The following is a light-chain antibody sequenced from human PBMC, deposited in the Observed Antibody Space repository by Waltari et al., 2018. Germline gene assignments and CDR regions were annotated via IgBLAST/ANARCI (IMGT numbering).Light chain of an antibody. J-gene: IGKJ3*01. CDR1: QSVSSN. Sequence: EIVMTQSPATLSVSPGERATLSCRASQSVSSNLAWYQQKPGQPLRLLIFDASRRATGIPARFSGSGSGTEFTLTISSLQSEDFAVYYCQQYNNWPRTFGPGTKVDIK. V-gene: IGKV3-15*01. CDR3: QQYNNWPRT. CDR2: DAS.